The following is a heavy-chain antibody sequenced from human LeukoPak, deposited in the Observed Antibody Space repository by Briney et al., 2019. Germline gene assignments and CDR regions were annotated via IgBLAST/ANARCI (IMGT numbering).Heavy chain of an antibody. CDR3: ARDHPYIVATIFDY. CDR1: GGSISSYY. Sequence: SETLSLTCTASGGSISSYYWSWIRQPPGKGLEWIGYIYYSGSTNYNPSLKSRVTISVDTSKNQFSLKLSSVTAADTAVYYCARDHPYIVATIFDYWGQGTLVTVSS. V-gene: IGHV4-59*01. CDR2: IYYSGST. D-gene: IGHD5-12*01. J-gene: IGHJ4*02.